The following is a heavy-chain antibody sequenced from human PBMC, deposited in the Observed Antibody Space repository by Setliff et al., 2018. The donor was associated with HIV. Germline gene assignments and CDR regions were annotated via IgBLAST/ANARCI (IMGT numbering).Heavy chain of an antibody. J-gene: IGHJ4*02. CDR2: IKGDGSET. CDR3: ARPFDQ. V-gene: IGHV3-7*01. Sequence: QPGGSLRLSCESSGFTFNNYWMSWVRQAPGKRPEWVANIKGDGSETYYVDSVKGRFTISRDNAKNPLYLQMNSLRVEDTAVYYCARPFDQWGQGALVTVSS. CDR1: GFTFNNYW.